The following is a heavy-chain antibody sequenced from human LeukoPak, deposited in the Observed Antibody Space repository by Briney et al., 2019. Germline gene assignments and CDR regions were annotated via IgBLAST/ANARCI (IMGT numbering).Heavy chain of an antibody. Sequence: GGSLRLSCAASGFSFRSHGMNWARQAPGKGLERVSGISPRGDITYYKDSVRGRFTISRDNFKNTVSLQLNSLRAEDTAMYYCAKDDDWGRFNHWGQGTLVTVSS. J-gene: IGHJ1*01. CDR1: GFSFRSHG. CDR3: AKDDDWGRFNH. CDR2: ISPRGDIT. V-gene: IGHV3-23*01. D-gene: IGHD3-16*01.